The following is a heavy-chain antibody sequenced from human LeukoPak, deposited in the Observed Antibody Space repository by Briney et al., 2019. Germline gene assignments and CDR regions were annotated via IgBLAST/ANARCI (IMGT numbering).Heavy chain of an antibody. V-gene: IGHV3-23*01. J-gene: IGHJ3*02. Sequence: GGSLRLSCAASGFPFSSHAMTWVRQAPGKGLEWVSSISGSGGTTYYADSVRGRFTISRDNSQNTLYLQMNSLRAEDTAVYYCAKDRGGYYDSSGYYSPTPGAFDIWGQGTMVTVSS. CDR2: ISGSGGTT. D-gene: IGHD3-22*01. CDR1: GFPFSSHA. CDR3: AKDRGGYYDSSGYYSPTPGAFDI.